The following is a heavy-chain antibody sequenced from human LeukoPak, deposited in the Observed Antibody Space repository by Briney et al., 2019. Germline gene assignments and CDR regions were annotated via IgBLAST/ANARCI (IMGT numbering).Heavy chain of an antibody. CDR1: GYTFTYYY. D-gene: IGHD1-1*01. CDR3: ARDNSAFNWNDRGAFDI. J-gene: IGHJ3*02. V-gene: IGHV1-2*02. Sequence: ASVKVSCKASGYTFTYYYIHWVRQAPGQGLEWMGWINPNSGGTNYAQKFQGRVTMTRDTSIYTAYMELSRLRSDDTAVLYCARDNSAFNWNDRGAFDIWGQGTMVTVSS. CDR2: INPNSGGT.